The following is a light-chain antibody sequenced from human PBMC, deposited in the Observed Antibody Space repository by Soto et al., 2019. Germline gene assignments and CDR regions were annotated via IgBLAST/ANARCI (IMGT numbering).Light chain of an antibody. CDR2: EVS. CDR3: QSYDGTNQV. CDR1: SSDVGGYNY. V-gene: IGLV2-14*01. Sequence: QSVLTQPASVSGSPGQSITISCTGSSSDVGGYNYVSWYQQHPGKAPKLMIYEVSNRPSGISNRFSGSKSGNTASLTLSGLQAEDEADYYCQSYDGTNQVFGGGTKLTVL. J-gene: IGLJ3*02.